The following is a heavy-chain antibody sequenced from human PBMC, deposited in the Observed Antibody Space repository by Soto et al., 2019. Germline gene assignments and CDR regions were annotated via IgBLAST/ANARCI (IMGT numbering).Heavy chain of an antibody. CDR1: GFTFSSYG. D-gene: IGHD4-17*01. Sequence: GGSLRLSCAASGFTFSSYGMHWVRQAPGKGLEWVAVIWYDGSNKYYADSVKGRFTISRDNSKNTLYLQMNSLRAEDTAVYYCARDPEMTTGYFDYWGQGTLVTVSS. CDR3: ARDPEMTTGYFDY. CDR2: IWYDGSNK. V-gene: IGHV3-33*01. J-gene: IGHJ4*02.